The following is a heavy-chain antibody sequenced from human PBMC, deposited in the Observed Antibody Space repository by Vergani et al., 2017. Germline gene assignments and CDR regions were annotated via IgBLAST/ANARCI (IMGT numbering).Heavy chain of an antibody. CDR2: ISSYNGNT. CDR3: ARVAPSNSEVTPTAFDV. J-gene: IGHJ3*01. D-gene: IGHD1-1*01. V-gene: IGHV1-18*01. Sequence: QVQLVQSGAEVKKPGASVKVSCKASGYTFTTYGLSWVRQAPGQGLEWMGWISSYNGNTRYAQKVQGRITMTTDTSTSTAYMELTSLRSDDTAVYFCARVAPSNSEVTPTAFDVWGQGTMVTVSS. CDR1: GYTFTTYG.